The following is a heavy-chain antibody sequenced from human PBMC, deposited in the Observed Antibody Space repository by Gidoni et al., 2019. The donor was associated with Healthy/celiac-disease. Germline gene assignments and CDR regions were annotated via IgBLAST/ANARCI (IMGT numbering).Heavy chain of an antibody. V-gene: IGHV2-5*01. J-gene: IGHJ4*02. Sequence: QITLKESGPTLVKPTQTLTLTCTFSGFSLSTSGVGVGWIRQPPGKALEWLALIYWNDDKRYSPSLKSRLTITKDTSKNQVVLTMTNMDPVDTATYYCAHRYYGSGSILPAYFDYWGQGTLVTVSS. CDR2: IYWNDDK. CDR1: GFSLSTSGVG. CDR3: AHRYYGSGSILPAYFDY. D-gene: IGHD3-10*01.